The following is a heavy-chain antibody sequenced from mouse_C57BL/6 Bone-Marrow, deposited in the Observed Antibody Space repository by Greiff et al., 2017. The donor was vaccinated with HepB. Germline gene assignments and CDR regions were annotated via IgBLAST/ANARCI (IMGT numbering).Heavy chain of an antibody. V-gene: IGHV14-1*01. Sequence: VQLQQSGAELVRPGASVKLSCTASGFNINDYYMHWVKQRPEQGLEWIGGIDPEDGGTEYAPKFQGKATMNADTSSNTAYLQLSILTSEDTAVYYGTFYYRNSWCAYGGQGTQVTVSA. J-gene: IGHJ3*01. CDR1: GFNINDYY. CDR3: TFYYRNSWCAY. CDR2: IDPEDGGT. D-gene: IGHD2-5*01.